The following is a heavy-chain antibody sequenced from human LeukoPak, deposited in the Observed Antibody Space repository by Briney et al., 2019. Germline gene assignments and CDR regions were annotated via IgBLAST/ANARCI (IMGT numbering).Heavy chain of an antibody. CDR2: IYSDNT. Sequence: GGSLRLSCTVSGFTVSSNSMSWVRQAPGKGLEWVSFIYSDNTHYSDSVEGRFTISRDNSNNTLYLQMNSLRAEDTAVYYCARRAGAYSHPYDYWGQGTLVTVSS. V-gene: IGHV3-53*01. J-gene: IGHJ4*02. CDR1: GFTVSSNS. D-gene: IGHD4/OR15-4a*01. CDR3: ARRAGAYSHPYDY.